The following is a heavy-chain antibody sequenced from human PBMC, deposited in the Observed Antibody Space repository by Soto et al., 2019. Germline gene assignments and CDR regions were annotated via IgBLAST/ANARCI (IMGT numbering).Heavy chain of an antibody. V-gene: IGHV1-8*01. Sequence: QVQLVQSGAEVKEPGASVRVSCKASGYTFINFDISWVRQATGQGLEWMGWMTPGSGKTGYASKFQGRVSMTRDASTSTAHLELSSLTSEDTVVYYCARMASAGTLNWFDPWGQGTLVTVSS. CDR2: MTPGSGKT. D-gene: IGHD6-13*01. J-gene: IGHJ5*02. CDR1: GYTFINFD. CDR3: ARMASAGTLNWFDP.